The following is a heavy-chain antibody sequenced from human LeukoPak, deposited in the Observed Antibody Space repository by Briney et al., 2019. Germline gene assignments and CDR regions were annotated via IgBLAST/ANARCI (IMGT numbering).Heavy chain of an antibody. CDR2: ISYDGSNK. J-gene: IGHJ4*02. CDR3: ARDGYCSSTGCSAYFFDS. D-gene: IGHD2-2*03. V-gene: IGHV3-30-3*01. Sequence: GRSLRLSCAASGFTFSSYAMHWGRQAPGKGLHWVAVISYDGSNKYYADSVKGRYTISRDNSKNTLYLQLNSLRPEDTALYYCARDGYCSSTGCSAYFFDSWGQGTLVTVSS. CDR1: GFTFSSYA.